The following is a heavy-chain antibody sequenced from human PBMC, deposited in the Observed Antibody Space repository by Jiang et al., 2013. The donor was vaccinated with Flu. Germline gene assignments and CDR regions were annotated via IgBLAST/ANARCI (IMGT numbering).Heavy chain of an antibody. CDR3: AYTICGGDCYLRLPNYYYGMDV. Sequence: GAEVKKPGSSVKVSCKASGGTFSSYAISWVRQAPGQGLEWMGRITPILGIANYAQKFQGRVTITADKSTSTAYMELSSLRSEDTAVYYCAYTICGGDCYLRLPNYYYGMDVWGKGTTVHRLL. CDR2: ITPILGIA. V-gene: IGHV1-69*04. D-gene: IGHD2-21*02. J-gene: IGHJ6*04. CDR1: GGTFSSYA.